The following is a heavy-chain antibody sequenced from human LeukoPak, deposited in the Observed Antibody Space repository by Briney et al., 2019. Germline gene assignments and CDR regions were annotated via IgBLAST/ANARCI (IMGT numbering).Heavy chain of an antibody. CDR2: IYTSGST. Sequence: PSETLSLTCTVSGGSMRSYYWSWIRQPAGKGLEWVGRIYTSGSTYYNPSLESRITMSIDTPKNQFSLKLKSLNAADTAVYYCARVRRAGTMDVWSQGTTVIVSS. J-gene: IGHJ6*02. V-gene: IGHV4-4*07. CDR3: ARVRRAGTMDV. CDR1: GGSMRSYY.